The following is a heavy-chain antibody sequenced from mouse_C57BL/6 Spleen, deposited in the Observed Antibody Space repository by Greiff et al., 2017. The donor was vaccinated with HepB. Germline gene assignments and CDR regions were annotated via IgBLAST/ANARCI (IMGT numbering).Heavy chain of an antibody. CDR3: ACVSTVASYYAMDY. Sequence: VQLQQPGAELVKPGASVKMSCKASGYTFTSYWITWVKQRPGQGLEWIGDIYPGSGSTNYNEKFQSKATLTVDTSSSTAYMHLSSLTSEDSAVYYCACVSTVASYYAMDYWGQGTSVTVSS. CDR2: IYPGSGST. D-gene: IGHD1-1*01. V-gene: IGHV1-55*01. CDR1: GYTFTSYW. J-gene: IGHJ4*01.